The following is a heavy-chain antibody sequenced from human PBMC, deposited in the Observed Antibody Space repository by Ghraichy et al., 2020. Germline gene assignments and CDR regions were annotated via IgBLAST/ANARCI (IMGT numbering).Heavy chain of an antibody. J-gene: IGHJ3*02. V-gene: IGHV4-34*01. D-gene: IGHD3-10*01. Sequence: GGSFSGYYWSWIRQPPGKGPEWIGEINHSGSTNYNPSLKSRVTISVDTSKNQFSLKLSSVTAADTDVYYCVRRRGGNAFDIWGQGTMVTVSS. CDR1: GGSFSGYY. CDR2: INHSGST. CDR3: VRRRGGNAFDI.